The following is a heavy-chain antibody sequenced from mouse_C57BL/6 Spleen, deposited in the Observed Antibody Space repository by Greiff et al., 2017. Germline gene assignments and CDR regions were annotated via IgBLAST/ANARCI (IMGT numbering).Heavy chain of an antibody. J-gene: IGHJ3*01. Sequence: VQLQQSGPELVKPGASVKIPCKASGYTFTDYNMDWVKQSHGKSLEWIGDINPNNGGTIYNQKFKGKATLTVDKSSSTAYMELRSLTSEDTAVYYCARPYYYGSSYDFAYWGQGTLVTVSA. CDR1: GYTFTDYN. CDR3: ARPYYYGSSYDFAY. V-gene: IGHV1-18*01. D-gene: IGHD1-1*01. CDR2: INPNNGGT.